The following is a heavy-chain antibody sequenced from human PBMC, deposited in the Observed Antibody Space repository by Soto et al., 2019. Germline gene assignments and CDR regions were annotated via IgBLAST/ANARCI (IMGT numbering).Heavy chain of an antibody. CDR1: GFTFSAYD. CDR2: ISDSGVGT. D-gene: IGHD3-9*01. V-gene: IGHV3-23*01. CDR3: AKPRTYDVLTGYFYWYFEL. J-gene: IGHJ2*01. Sequence: EVQLLESGGGLVQPGGSLRLSCAASGFTFSAYDMTWVRQAPGKGLEWVSGISDSGVGTFYADSVKGRFTVSRDNSKNTLYLQVNSLRVEDTAVYYCAKPRTYDVLTGYFYWYFELWGRGTLVTVSS.